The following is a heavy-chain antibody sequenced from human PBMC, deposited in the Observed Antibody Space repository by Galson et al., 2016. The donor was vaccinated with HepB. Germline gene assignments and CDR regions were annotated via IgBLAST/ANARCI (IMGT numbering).Heavy chain of an antibody. D-gene: IGHD3-10*01. V-gene: IGHV3-64*04. J-gene: IGHJ4*01. CDR1: GFIFSSHA. CDR2: LSGDGGST. Sequence: SLRLSCAASGFIFSSHAMHWVRQAPGRGLEYVSALSGDGGSTYYADSVKGRFTISRDNAKNSLYLQLNSLRDEDTAVYYCAREIGGHYHGSGCLDWGQGTLVTVSS. CDR3: AREIGGHYHGSGCLD.